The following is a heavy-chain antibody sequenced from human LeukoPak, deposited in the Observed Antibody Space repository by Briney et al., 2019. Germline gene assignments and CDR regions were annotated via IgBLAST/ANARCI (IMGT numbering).Heavy chain of an antibody. CDR1: GFTXXXYW. D-gene: IGHD5-18*01. V-gene: IGHV3-74*01. J-gene: IGHJ4*02. Sequence: GFTXXXYWMHWVRQVPGKGLVWVSRINSDGSSTTYADSVKGRFTISRDNAKNTLYLQMNSLRAEDTAVYYCARDQGYKADYWGQGTLVTVSS. CDR2: INSDGSST. CDR3: ARDQGYKADY.